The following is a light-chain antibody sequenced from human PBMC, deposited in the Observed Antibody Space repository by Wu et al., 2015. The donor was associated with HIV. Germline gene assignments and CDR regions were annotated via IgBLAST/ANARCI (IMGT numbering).Light chain of an antibody. CDR1: QSVTSSY. V-gene: IGKV3-20*01. Sequence: EIVLTQSPGTLSLSPGERATLSCRASQSVTSSYLAWYQQKPGQAPRLLIYGASSRATGIPDRFSGSGSGTDFTLTISRLEPEDFAVYYCQQYGGSPAYSFGPGTKLEIK. CDR3: QQYGGSPAYS. J-gene: IGKJ2*03. CDR2: GAS.